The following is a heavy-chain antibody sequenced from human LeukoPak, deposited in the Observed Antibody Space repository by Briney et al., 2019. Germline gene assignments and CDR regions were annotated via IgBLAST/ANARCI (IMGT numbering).Heavy chain of an antibody. CDR2: INPSGGST. D-gene: IGHD5-24*01. Sequence: ASVKVSCKASGYTFTSYYMHWVRQAPGQGLEWMGIINPSGGSTSYAQKFQGRVTMTRDTSISTAYMELSRLRSDDTAVYYCARDPGDGYTRDWGQGTLVTVSS. V-gene: IGHV1-46*01. J-gene: IGHJ4*02. CDR1: GYTFTSYY. CDR3: ARDPGDGYTRD.